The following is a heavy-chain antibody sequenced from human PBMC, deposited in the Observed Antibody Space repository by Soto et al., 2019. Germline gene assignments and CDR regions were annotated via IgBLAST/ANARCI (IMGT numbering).Heavy chain of an antibody. D-gene: IGHD3-10*01. CDR3: AVGFKLDYYSLDV. CDR1: GGIFTASA. CDR2: GIPMFGTA. Sequence: GASVKVSCKLSGGIFTASAISWVRQAPGQGPEWMGGGIPMFGTANYPQRFQGRVTINADESTNTAYMQLSSLRSEDTAVYFCAVGFKLDYYSLDVWGQGTTVTVSS. V-gene: IGHV1-69*13. J-gene: IGHJ6*02.